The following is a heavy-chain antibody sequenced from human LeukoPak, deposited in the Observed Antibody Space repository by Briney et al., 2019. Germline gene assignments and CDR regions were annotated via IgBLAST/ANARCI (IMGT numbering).Heavy chain of an antibody. CDR3: ARMSASYLDY. V-gene: IGHV3-33*08. J-gene: IGHJ4*02. CDR2: IWYDGSKK. D-gene: IGHD3-3*01. CDR1: GFTFSSYA. Sequence: GGSLRLSCAASGFTFSSYAMHWVRQAPGKGLEWVAVIWYDGSKKYYADSVKGRFTISRDNSKNTLDLQMNSLRVEDTALYYCARMSASYLDYWGQGTLVSVSS.